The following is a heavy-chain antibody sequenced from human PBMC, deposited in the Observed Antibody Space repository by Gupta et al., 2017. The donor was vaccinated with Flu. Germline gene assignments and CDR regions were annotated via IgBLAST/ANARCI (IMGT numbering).Heavy chain of an antibody. CDR2: MSVSGNTI. V-gene: IGHV3-11*01. CDR3: ATFYDFSFDY. J-gene: IGHJ4*02. D-gene: IGHD3-3*01. Sequence: MSWVRQAPGMGLEWVSYMSVSGNTIYYADSVKGRFTISRDNAKNSLYLQMNSLRAEDTAVYYCATFYDFSFDYWGQGTLVTVSS.